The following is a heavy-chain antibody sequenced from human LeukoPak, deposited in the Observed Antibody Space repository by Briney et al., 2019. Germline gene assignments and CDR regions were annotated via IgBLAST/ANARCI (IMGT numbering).Heavy chain of an antibody. CDR1: GFTFSSYW. Sequence: GGSLGLSCAASGFTFSSYWMGWVRQAPGKGLEWVANIKPGGSDKNYVDAVKGRFTISRDNAKNSLYLQMNSLRAEDTAVYYCARDLGYYHMDVWGKGTTVTVSS. J-gene: IGHJ6*03. CDR3: ARDLGYYHMDV. V-gene: IGHV3-7*01. D-gene: IGHD7-27*01. CDR2: IKPGGSDK.